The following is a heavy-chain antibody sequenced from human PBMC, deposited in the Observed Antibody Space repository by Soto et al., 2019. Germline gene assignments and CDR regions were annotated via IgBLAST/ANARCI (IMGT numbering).Heavy chain of an antibody. V-gene: IGHV3-30-3*01. CDR1: GLTFSSYA. J-gene: IGHJ4*02. D-gene: IGHD2-15*01. Sequence: PAGYPGLSLAAPGLTFSSYAMHLVRPAGGEGLDWGAVISYDGSNKYWADFVEGRFKISRDNSQNALYPEMTSLRAEDTDVHFCEMGGRSGGNDYWGQGIMVTVYS. CDR2: ISYDGSNK. CDR3: EMGGRSGGNDY.